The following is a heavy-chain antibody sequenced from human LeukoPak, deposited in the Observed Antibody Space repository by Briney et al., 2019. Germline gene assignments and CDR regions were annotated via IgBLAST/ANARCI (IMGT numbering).Heavy chain of an antibody. CDR3: ARGYYYDSSGYYGNGAFDI. D-gene: IGHD3-22*01. Sequence: ASVKVSCKASGYTFTGYYMHWVRQAPGQGLEWMGWINPNSGGTNYAQKFQGRVTMTRDTSISTAYMELSRLRSDDTAVLYCARGYYYDSSGYYGNGAFDIWGQGTMVTVSS. CDR1: GYTFTGYY. CDR2: INPNSGGT. J-gene: IGHJ3*02. V-gene: IGHV1-2*02.